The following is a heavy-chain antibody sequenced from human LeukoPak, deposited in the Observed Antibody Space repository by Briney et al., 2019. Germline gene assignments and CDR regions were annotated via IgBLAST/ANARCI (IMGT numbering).Heavy chain of an antibody. V-gene: IGHV3-21*01. CDR2: ISSSSSYI. J-gene: IGHJ5*02. CDR1: GFTFSGYS. CDR3: ARDSREWYDSSWFDP. Sequence: PAGSLRLSCAASGFTFSGYSMNWVRQAPGKGLEWVSSISSSSSYIYCADSVKGRFTISRDNAKNSLYLQVNSLRAEDTAVYYCARDSREWYDSSWFDPWGQGTLVTVSS. D-gene: IGHD3-22*01.